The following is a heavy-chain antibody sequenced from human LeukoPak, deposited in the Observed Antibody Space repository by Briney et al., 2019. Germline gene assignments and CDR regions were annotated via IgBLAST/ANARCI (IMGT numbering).Heavy chain of an antibody. CDR1: GGSFSGYY. D-gene: IGHD5-18*01. CDR3: ARGLRGYSYGSTRSDY. J-gene: IGHJ4*02. Sequence: SETLSLTCAVYGGSFSGYYWSWIRQPPGKGLEWIGEINHSGSTSYNPSLKSRVTISVDTSKNQFSLKLSSVTAADTAVYYCARGLRGYSYGSTRSDYWGQGTLVTVSS. V-gene: IGHV4-34*01. CDR2: INHSGST.